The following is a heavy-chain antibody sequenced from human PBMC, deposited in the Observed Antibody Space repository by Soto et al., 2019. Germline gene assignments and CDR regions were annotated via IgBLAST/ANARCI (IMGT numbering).Heavy chain of an antibody. V-gene: IGHV1-8*01. CDR1: GFTFSSYS. Sequence: QEQLVQSGAEVKKPGASVKVSCKASGFTFSSYSINWVRQAPGQGLEWMGWINPNSDNTGYAQKFQGRVTMTRDISTSTAYMELGSLCSEDTGVYYCARPGGPYCTHAVCLPWYFDLWGRGTLVTVSS. J-gene: IGHJ2*01. CDR3: ARPGGPYCTHAVCLPWYFDL. D-gene: IGHD2-8*01. CDR2: INPNSDNT.